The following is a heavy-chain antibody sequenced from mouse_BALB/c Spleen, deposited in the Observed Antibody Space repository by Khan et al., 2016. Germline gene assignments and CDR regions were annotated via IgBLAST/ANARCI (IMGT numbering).Heavy chain of an antibody. CDR3: ARTARIKY. D-gene: IGHD1-2*01. Sequence: VQLKESGPGLVKPSQSLSLTCTVTGYSITSGYGWNWIRQFPGNKLEWMGYISYSGSTNYNTSLKSRISITRDTSKNQFFLQLNSVTTEDTATXYCARTARIKYWGQGTTLTVSS. V-gene: IGHV3-2*02. J-gene: IGHJ2*01. CDR2: ISYSGST. CDR1: GYSITSGYG.